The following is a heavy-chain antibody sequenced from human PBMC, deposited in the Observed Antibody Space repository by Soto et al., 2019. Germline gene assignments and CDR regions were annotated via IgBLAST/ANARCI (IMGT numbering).Heavy chain of an antibody. D-gene: IGHD3-22*01. J-gene: IGHJ4*02. Sequence: PSETLSLTCTLSVVSISSSNYYCGWIRQPPGKGLEWIGRLSYSGNTYYNPSLKSRVTISADTSKNQISLRLSSVTAADTAVYYCARRDAISMLAVVTRYWGQGTLVNVSS. CDR1: VVSISSSNYY. V-gene: IGHV4-39*01. CDR3: ARRDAISMLAVVTRY. CDR2: LSYSGNT.